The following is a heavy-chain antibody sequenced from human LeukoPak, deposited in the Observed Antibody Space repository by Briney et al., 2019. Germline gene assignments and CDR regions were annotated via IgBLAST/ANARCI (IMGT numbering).Heavy chain of an antibody. J-gene: IGHJ4*02. D-gene: IGHD3-9*01. CDR1: GYTLTELS. V-gene: IGHV1-24*01. CDR2: FDPEDGET. Sequence: ASVKVSCKVSGYTLTELSMHWVRQAPGKGLEWMGGFDPEDGETIYAQKFQGRVTMTEDTSTDTAYMELSSLRSEDTAVYYCARGDILTGHIDYWGQGTLVTVSS. CDR3: ARGDILTGHIDY.